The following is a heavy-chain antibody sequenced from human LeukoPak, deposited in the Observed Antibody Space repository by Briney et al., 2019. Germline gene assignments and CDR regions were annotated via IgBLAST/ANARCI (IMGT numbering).Heavy chain of an antibody. CDR1: GGSISSYY. CDR2: IYYRGST. V-gene: IGHV4-59*01. J-gene: IGHJ6*04. CDR3: ARGLTNYDILTGYYPNYYYGMDV. Sequence: KPSETLSLTCTVSGGSISSYYWSWIRQPPGKGLEWIGYIYYRGSTNYNPSLKSRVTISVDTSKNQFSLKLSSVTAADTAVYYCARGLTNYDILTGYYPNYYYGMDVWGKGTTVTVSS. D-gene: IGHD3-9*01.